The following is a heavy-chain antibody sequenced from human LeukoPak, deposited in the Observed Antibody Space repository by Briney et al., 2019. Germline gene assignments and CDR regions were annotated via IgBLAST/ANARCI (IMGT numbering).Heavy chain of an antibody. D-gene: IGHD6-19*01. J-gene: IGHJ4*02. Sequence: GGSLRLSCAASGFTFSNFGIYWVRKAPGKVLEWVSSISSSSSYISYADSVKGRFTISRDNAKNSLDLQMNSLRAEDTAVYYCAIDRYSSGWYTFDSWGQGNLVSVSS. CDR1: GFTFSNFG. CDR2: ISSSSSYI. CDR3: AIDRYSSGWYTFDS. V-gene: IGHV3-21*01.